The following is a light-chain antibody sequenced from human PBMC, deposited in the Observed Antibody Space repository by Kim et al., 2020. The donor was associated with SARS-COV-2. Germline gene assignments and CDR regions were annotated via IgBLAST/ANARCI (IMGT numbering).Light chain of an antibody. V-gene: IGLV3-21*04. Sequence: APRKTARINCGGNNIGSKSVNWYQQKPGQAPVLVIYYDSDRPSGIPERFSGSNSGNTATLTISRVEAGDEADYYCQVWDSSSDHPVFGGGTQLTVL. J-gene: IGLJ3*02. CDR2: YDS. CDR3: QVWDSSSDHPV. CDR1: NIGSKS.